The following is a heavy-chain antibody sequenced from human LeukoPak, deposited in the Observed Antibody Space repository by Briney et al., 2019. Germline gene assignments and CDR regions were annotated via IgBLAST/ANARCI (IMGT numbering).Heavy chain of an antibody. CDR1: GGSISSGGYY. Sequence: PSETLSLTFTVSGGSISSGGYYWSWIRQHPGKGLEWIGYIYYSGSTYYNPSLKSRVTISVDTSKNQFSLKLSPVTAADTAVYYCARDSGSGSYFYWGQGTLVTVSS. V-gene: IGHV4-31*03. CDR3: ARDSGSGSYFY. D-gene: IGHD3-10*01. J-gene: IGHJ4*02. CDR2: IYYSGST.